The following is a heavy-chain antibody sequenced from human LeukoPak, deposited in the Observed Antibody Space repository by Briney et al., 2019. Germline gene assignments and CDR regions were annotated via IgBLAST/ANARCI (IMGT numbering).Heavy chain of an antibody. Sequence: GGSLRLSCAASGFTFSSYGMHWVRQAPGKGLEWVAFIRYDGSNKYYADSVKGRFTISRDNFKNTLYLQMNSLRAEDTAVYYCANGTKRYCSSTSCYTGSAYWGQGTLVTVSS. CDR2: IRYDGSNK. CDR1: GFTFSSYG. CDR3: ANGTKRYCSSTSCYTGSAY. V-gene: IGHV3-30*02. J-gene: IGHJ4*02. D-gene: IGHD2-2*02.